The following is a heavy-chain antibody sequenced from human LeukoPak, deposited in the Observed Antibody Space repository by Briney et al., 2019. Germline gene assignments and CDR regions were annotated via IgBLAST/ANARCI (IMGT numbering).Heavy chain of an antibody. V-gene: IGHV3-23*01. CDR2: SIRGGGTT. CDR3: EKDGLNSGSFTRYYFEY. J-gene: IGHJ4*02. D-gene: IGHD1-26*01. Sequence: GGSLRLACAASGFTFSIYAVSWFRQAPGKGLGWVSASIRGGGTTYSGDSVKGRFTLSRDNSKNTLYLRIHSLIAEDTAVYFCEKDGLNSGSFTRYYFEYWGERPLVPVSS. CDR1: GFTFSIYA.